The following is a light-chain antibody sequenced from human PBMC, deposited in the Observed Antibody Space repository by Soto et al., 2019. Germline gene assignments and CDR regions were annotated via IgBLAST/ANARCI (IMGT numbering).Light chain of an antibody. V-gene: IGLV4-60*03. CDR3: ETWDSNIHSP. CDR1: SGHSNNI. CDR2: LEGGGSY. Sequence: QPVLTQPSSASASLGSSVKLTCTLNSGHSNNIIAWHQQQPGKAPRYLMKLEGGGSYTKGSGVPDRFSGYSPGADRHLTISNLQSEDEADYYCETWDSNIHSPFGGGTKLTVL. J-gene: IGLJ2*01.